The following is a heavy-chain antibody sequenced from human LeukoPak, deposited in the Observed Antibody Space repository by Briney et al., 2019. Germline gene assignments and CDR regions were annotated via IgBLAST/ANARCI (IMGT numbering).Heavy chain of an antibody. CDR1: GFMFSNHA. D-gene: IGHD3-22*01. V-gene: IGHV3-23*01. J-gene: IGHJ4*02. CDR3: AKDGFDYYDSSGYYYFDY. Sequence: GGSLRLSCAGSGFMFSNHAMSWVRQAPGKGLEWVSGISTRGGGIYYADSVKGRFTISRDNSKNTLYLQMKSLRAEDTAVYYCAKDGFDYYDSSGYYYFDYWGQRSRVAVFS. CDR2: ISTRGGGI.